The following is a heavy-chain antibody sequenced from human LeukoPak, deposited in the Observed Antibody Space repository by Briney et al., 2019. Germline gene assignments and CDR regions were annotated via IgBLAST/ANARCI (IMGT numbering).Heavy chain of an antibody. CDR1: GFSFSSHN. V-gene: IGHV3-48*04. J-gene: IGHJ4*02. D-gene: IGHD5-18*01. CDR3: ARDGGYSYGAPIDY. Sequence: GGSLRLSCAASGFSFSSHNMNWVRQVPGKGLEWISFISSTGDTTYYGDSVQGRLTISRDNAKNSVYLQMDSLRAEDTAMYYCARDGGYSYGAPIDYWGQGIPVTVSS. CDR2: ISSTGDTT.